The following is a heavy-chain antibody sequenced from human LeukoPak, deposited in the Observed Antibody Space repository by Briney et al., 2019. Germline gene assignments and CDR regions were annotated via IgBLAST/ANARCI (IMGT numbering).Heavy chain of an antibody. D-gene: IGHD3-3*01. Sequence: SVKVSCKASGGTFSSYAISWVRQAPGQGLEWMGGIIPIFGTANYAQKFQGRVTITADESTSTAYMELSSLRSEDTAVYYCARLTIFGVVPGLEYFDYWGQGTLVTVSS. V-gene: IGHV1-69*13. CDR1: GGTFSSYA. CDR2: IIPIFGTA. J-gene: IGHJ4*02. CDR3: ARLTIFGVVPGLEYFDY.